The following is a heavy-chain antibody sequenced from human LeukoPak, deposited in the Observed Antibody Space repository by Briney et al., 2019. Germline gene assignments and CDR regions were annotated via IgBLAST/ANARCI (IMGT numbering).Heavy chain of an antibody. CDR1: GGTFSSYA. J-gene: IGHJ4*02. CDR2: IIPIFGTA. CDR3: ARGSSEVAAAGITY. D-gene: IGHD6-13*01. Sequence: AASVNVSCKASGGTFSSYAISWVRQAPGQGLEWMGGIIPIFGTANYAQKFQGRVTITADESTSTAYMELSSLRSEDTAVYYCARGSSEVAAAGITYWGQGTLVTVSS. V-gene: IGHV1-69*13.